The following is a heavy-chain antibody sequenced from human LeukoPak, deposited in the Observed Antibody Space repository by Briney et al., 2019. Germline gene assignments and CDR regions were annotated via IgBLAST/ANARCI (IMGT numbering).Heavy chain of an antibody. D-gene: IGHD3-16*01. Sequence: GGSLRLSCAASGFSFNTYWMTWVRQAPGKGLEWVAHIKKDGSEKNYVDSVKGRFTISRDNAKNTMYLQMNSLRAEDTAVYYCARDWGDVDYWGQGTLVTVSS. J-gene: IGHJ4*02. CDR2: IKKDGSEK. CDR1: GFSFNTYW. CDR3: ARDWGDVDY. V-gene: IGHV3-7*03.